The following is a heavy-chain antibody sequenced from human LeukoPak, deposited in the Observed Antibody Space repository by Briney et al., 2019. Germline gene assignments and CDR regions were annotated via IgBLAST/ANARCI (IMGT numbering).Heavy chain of an antibody. Sequence: SETLSLTCTVSGGSISSSSYYWGWIRQPPGKGLEWIGSIYYSGSTYYNPSLKSRVTISVDTSKNQFSLKLSSVTAADTAVYYCARDPQKNNYYGSGTPGGYWGQGTLVTVSS. CDR1: GGSISSSSYY. CDR2: IYYSGST. V-gene: IGHV4-39*07. D-gene: IGHD3-10*01. CDR3: ARDPQKNNYYGSGTPGGY. J-gene: IGHJ4*02.